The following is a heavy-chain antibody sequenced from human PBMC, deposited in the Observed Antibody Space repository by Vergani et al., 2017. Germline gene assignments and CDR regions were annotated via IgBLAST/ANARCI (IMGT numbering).Heavy chain of an antibody. D-gene: IGHD3-22*01. V-gene: IGHV4-34*01. Sequence: QVQLQQWGAGLLKPSETLSLTCAVYGGSFSGYYWSWIRQSPGKGLEWIGEINHSGSTNYNPSLKSRVTISVDTSKNQFSLKLSSVTAADTAVYYCASGLIYYDSSGYLRAGAFDIWGQGTMVTVSS. CDR3: ASGLIYYDSSGYLRAGAFDI. CDR1: GGSFSGYY. CDR2: INHSGST. J-gene: IGHJ3*02.